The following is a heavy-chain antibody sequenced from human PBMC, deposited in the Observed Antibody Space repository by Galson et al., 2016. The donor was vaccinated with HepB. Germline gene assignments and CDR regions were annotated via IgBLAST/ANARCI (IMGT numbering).Heavy chain of an antibody. Sequence: LSLTCTVSGGSISSGGYYWSWIRHHPGEGLEWIGYIYHSGNAYYNASLKSRVTISVDTSKNQFFLKLTSLTAADAAVFFCARGGRKGLWGYYFDYWGQGTLVTVSS. J-gene: IGHJ4*02. V-gene: IGHV4-31*03. CDR2: IYHSGNA. CDR1: GGSISSGGYY. D-gene: IGHD3-16*01. CDR3: ARGGRKGLWGYYFDY.